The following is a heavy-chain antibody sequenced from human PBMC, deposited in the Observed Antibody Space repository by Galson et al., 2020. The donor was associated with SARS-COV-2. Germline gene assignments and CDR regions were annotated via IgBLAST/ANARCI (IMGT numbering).Heavy chain of an antibody. CDR1: GVSISDGDSF. Sequence: SETLSLTCTVSGVSISDGDSFWTWVRRRPGKGLEWLGYIYYIGNTYYNPSLKGRLSISVDTSRSQFSLTLASVTAADTAVYFCARGQRATIRGLDHWGRGTLVTVSS. D-gene: IGHD5-12*01. V-gene: IGHV4-30-4*01. CDR3: ARGQRATIRGLDH. CDR2: IYYIGNT. J-gene: IGHJ4*02.